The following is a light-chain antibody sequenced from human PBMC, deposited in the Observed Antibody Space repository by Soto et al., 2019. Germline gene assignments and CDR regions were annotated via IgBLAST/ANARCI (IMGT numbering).Light chain of an antibody. CDR3: QSYDSSLSGSGV. J-gene: IGLJ1*01. CDR1: SSNIGAGYD. CDR2: ANT. Sequence: QLVLTRPPSVSGAPGQRVTISCTGSSSNIGAGYDVHWYQQLPGTAPKLLIYANTNRPSGVPDRFSGSQSGTSASLAITGLQAEDEADYYCQSYDSSLSGSGVFGTGTKLTVL. V-gene: IGLV1-40*01.